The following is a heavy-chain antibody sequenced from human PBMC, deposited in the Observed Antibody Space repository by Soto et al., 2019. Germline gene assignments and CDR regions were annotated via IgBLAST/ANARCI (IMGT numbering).Heavy chain of an antibody. D-gene: IGHD2-15*01. J-gene: IGHJ5*02. CDR2: INPNSGGT. Sequence: ASVKVSCKASGYTFTSYGISWVRQAPGQGLEWMGWINPNSGGTNYAQKFQGRVTMTRDTSISTAYMELSRLRSDDTAVYYCAREGLIGSWFDPWGQGTLVTVSS. CDR1: GYTFTSYG. CDR3: AREGLIGSWFDP. V-gene: IGHV1-2*02.